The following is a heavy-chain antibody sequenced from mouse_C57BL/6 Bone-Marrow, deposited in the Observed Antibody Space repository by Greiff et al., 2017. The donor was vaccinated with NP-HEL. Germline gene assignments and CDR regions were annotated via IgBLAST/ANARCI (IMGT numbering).Heavy chain of an antibody. CDR2: INYDGSST. CDR3: ARYPHYYGSSYWYFDV. V-gene: IGHV5-16*01. J-gene: IGHJ1*03. D-gene: IGHD1-1*01. CDR1: GFTFSDYY. Sequence: EVKLVESEGGLVQPGSSMKLSCTASGFTFSDYYMAWVRQVPEKGLEWVANINYDGSSTYYLDSLKSRFIISRDNATNILYLQMSSLKSEDTATYYCARYPHYYGSSYWYFDVWGTGTTVTVSS.